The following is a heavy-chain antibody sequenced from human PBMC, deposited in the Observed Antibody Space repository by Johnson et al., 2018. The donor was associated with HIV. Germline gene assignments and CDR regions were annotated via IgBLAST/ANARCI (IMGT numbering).Heavy chain of an antibody. D-gene: IGHD3-22*01. CDR3: ARASPNYYDSSGYFPLDAFDI. Sequence: VQLVESGGGLVQPGGSLRLSCAASGFTFSSYDMHWVRQAPGKGLEWVAVISYDGSNKNYADSVKGRFTISRDNTKNTLSLQMNSLRAEDTAVYDCARASPNYYDSSGYFPLDAFDIWGQGTMVTVSS. V-gene: IGHV3-30*03. CDR2: ISYDGSNK. J-gene: IGHJ3*02. CDR1: GFTFSSYD.